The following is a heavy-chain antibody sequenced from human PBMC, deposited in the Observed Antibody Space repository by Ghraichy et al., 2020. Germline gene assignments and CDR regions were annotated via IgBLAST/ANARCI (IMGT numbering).Heavy chain of an antibody. CDR3: ARDVGKYVWGRTSDN. CDR2: IKQDGSDK. V-gene: IGHV3-7*01. J-gene: IGHJ4*02. D-gene: IGHD3-16*01. CDR1: GFTFSTYW. Sequence: GGSLRLSCAASGFTFSTYWMSWVLQAPGKGLEWVANIKQDGSDKYYVDSVKGRFTISRDNAKNSLSLQMNSLRAEDTAVYYCARDVGKYVWGRTSDNWGQGTLVSVSS.